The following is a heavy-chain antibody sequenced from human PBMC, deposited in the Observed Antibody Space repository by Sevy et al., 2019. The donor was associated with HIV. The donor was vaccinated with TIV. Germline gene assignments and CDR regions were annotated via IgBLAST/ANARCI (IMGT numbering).Heavy chain of an antibody. J-gene: IGHJ4*02. CDR1: GFTFDDYA. V-gene: IGHV3-9*01. Sequence: GGSLRISCAASGFTFDDYAMHWVRQAPGKGLEWVSGISWNSGSIGYADSVKGRFTISRDNAKNSLYLQMNSLRAEDTALYYCAKQGQSGYHPNLDYWGQGTLVTVSS. CDR2: ISWNSGSI. CDR3: AKQGQSGYHPNLDY. D-gene: IGHD3-3*01.